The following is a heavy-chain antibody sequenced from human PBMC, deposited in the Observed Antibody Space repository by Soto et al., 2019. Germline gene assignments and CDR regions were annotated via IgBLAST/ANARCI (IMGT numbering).Heavy chain of an antibody. D-gene: IGHD4-4*01. CDR2: INPNSGGT. Sequence: ASVKVSCKASGYTLTGYYMHWVRQAPGQGLEWMGWINPNSGGTNYAQKFQGWVTMTRDTSISTAYMELSRLRSDDTAVYYCALGGTVTTGFDYWGQGTLVTVSS. CDR3: ALGGTVTTGFDY. V-gene: IGHV1-2*04. CDR1: GYTLTGYY. J-gene: IGHJ4*02.